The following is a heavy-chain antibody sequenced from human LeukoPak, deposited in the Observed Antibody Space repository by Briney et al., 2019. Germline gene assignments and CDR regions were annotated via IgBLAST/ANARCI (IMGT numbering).Heavy chain of an antibody. CDR2: IYTSGST. J-gene: IGHJ4*02. D-gene: IGHD5-18*01. CDR1: GGSISSGSYY. Sequence: PSETLSLTCTVSGGSISSGSYYWTWIRQPAGTGLEWIGRIYTSGSTSHNPSLKSRVTISLDTSKNQFSLKLISVTAADTAVYFCARERTDTSMDYWGQGTLVTVSS. V-gene: IGHV4-61*02. CDR3: ARERTDTSMDY.